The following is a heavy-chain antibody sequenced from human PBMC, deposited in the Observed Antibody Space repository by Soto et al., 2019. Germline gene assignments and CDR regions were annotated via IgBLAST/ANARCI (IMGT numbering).Heavy chain of an antibody. Sequence: GGSLRLSCAASGFTFSDYYMSWIRQAPGKGLEWVSYISSSGSTIYYADSVKGRFTISRDNAKNSLYLQMNSLRAEDTAVYYCARTYYYGSGSSNNWFDPWGQGTLVTVSS. CDR2: ISSSGSTI. V-gene: IGHV3-11*01. CDR3: ARTYYYGSGSSNNWFDP. D-gene: IGHD3-10*01. CDR1: GFTFSDYY. J-gene: IGHJ5*02.